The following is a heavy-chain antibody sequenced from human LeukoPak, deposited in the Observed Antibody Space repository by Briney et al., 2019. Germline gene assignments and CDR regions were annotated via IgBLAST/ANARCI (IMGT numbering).Heavy chain of an antibody. CDR2: INPNSGDT. CDR3: ARVRYRLAETYIDY. CDR1: GYIFTNYY. Sequence: GASVKVSCKASGYIFTNYYIHWVRQAPGQGLEWMGWINPNSGDTNYAQKFQGRVTMTRDTSISTAYMELSRLRSDDTAVYYCARVRYRLAETYIDYWGQGTLVTVSS. J-gene: IGHJ4*02. D-gene: IGHD3-16*01. V-gene: IGHV1-2*02.